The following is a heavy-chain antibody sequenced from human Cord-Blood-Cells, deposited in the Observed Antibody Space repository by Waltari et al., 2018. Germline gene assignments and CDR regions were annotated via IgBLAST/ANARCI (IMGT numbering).Heavy chain of an antibody. V-gene: IGHV4-38-2*02. J-gene: IGHJ4*02. D-gene: IGHD2-2*01. Sequence: QVQLQESGPGLVTPSETLSLTCAVSGYSISSGYYWGWIRQPPGQGLEWIGSIYHSGSTYYNPSLKSRVTISVDTSKNQFSLKLSSVTAADTAVYYCARDRVVPAATVFDYWGQGTLVTVSS. CDR3: ARDRVVPAATVFDY. CDR1: GYSISSGYY. CDR2: IYHSGST.